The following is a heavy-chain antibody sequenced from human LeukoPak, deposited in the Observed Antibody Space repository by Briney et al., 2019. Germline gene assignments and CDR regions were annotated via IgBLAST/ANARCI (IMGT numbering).Heavy chain of an antibody. CDR2: ISTYNGNT. J-gene: IGHJ3*02. CDR1: GYTFTHYG. CDR3: ARGDDAFDI. Sequence: ASVKVSCKASGYTFTHYGIIGVRQAPGQGLEWMGWISTYNGNTNYVQKVQGRVTVTTDTSTSTVYMELRSLRSDDTAVYYCARGDDAFDIWGQGTMVTVSS. V-gene: IGHV1-18*01.